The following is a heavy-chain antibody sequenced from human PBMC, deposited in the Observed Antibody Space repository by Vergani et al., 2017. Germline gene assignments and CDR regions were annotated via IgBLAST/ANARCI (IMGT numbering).Heavy chain of an antibody. V-gene: IGHV3-30*03. Sequence: QVQLVESGGGVVQPGRSLRLSCAASGFTFSSYGMHWVRQAPGKGLEWVAVISYDGSNKYYADSVKGRFTISRDNSKNTLYLQMNSLRAEDTAVYYCARDLFTIAGYMDVWGQGTTVTVSS. CDR1: GFTFSSYG. CDR2: ISYDGSNK. CDR3: ARDLFTIAGYMDV. D-gene: IGHD3-9*01. J-gene: IGHJ6*02.